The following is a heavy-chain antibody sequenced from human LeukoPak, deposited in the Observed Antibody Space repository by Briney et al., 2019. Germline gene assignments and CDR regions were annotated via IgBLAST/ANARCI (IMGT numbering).Heavy chain of an antibody. V-gene: IGHV4-31*11. J-gene: IGHJ4*02. CDR1: GGSFSGYY. CDR3: ARGVAGSCYFDY. D-gene: IGHD3-10*01. CDR2: IYYSGST. Sequence: PSETLSLTCAVYGGSFSGYYWSWIRQHPGKGLEWIGYIYYSGSTYYNPSLKSRVTISVDTSKNQFSLKLSSVTAADTAVYYCARGVAGSCYFDYWGQGTLVTVSS.